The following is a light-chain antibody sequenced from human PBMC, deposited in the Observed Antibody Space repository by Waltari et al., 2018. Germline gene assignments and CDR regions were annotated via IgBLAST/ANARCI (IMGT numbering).Light chain of an antibody. CDR2: ENK. CDR1: SSNVGANY. V-gene: IGLV1-51*02. J-gene: IGLJ2*01. CDR3: GTWDSSLSVVV. Sequence: QPVLTQPPSVSAAPGQKVTISCSGSSSNVGANYVAWYQHHPGTAPRLIIYENKIRPSRIPDQFSGSKSGTSATLAITGLQTGDEADYYCGTWDSSLSVVVFGGGTKVTVL.